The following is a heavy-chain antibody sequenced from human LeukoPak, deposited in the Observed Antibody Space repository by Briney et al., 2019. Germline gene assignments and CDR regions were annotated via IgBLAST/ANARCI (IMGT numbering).Heavy chain of an antibody. V-gene: IGHV3-33*01. CDR2: IWYDGSKE. CDR3: ARSHPRTSVFDF. Sequence: GGSLRLSCAASGFTFRNYGMHWVRQAPGKGLEWVAIIWYDGSKEYYADSVKGRFTISRDNSKNTLYLQMNSLRVEDTAVYYCARSHPRTSVFDFGGQGTMVTLSS. J-gene: IGHJ3*01. D-gene: IGHD5/OR15-5a*01. CDR1: GFTFRNYG.